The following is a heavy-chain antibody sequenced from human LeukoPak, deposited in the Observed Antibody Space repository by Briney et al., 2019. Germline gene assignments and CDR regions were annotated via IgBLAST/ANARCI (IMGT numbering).Heavy chain of an antibody. CDR1: GGSFSGYY. V-gene: IGHV4-34*01. J-gene: IGHJ4*02. D-gene: IGHD6-19*01. CDR3: AGGIAVAGFGY. Sequence: PSETLSLTCAVYGGSFSGYYWSWIRELPGKGLEWIGEINHSGSTNYNPSLKSRVTISVDTSKNQFSLKLSSVTAADTAVYYCAGGIAVAGFGYWGQGTLVTVSS. CDR2: INHSGST.